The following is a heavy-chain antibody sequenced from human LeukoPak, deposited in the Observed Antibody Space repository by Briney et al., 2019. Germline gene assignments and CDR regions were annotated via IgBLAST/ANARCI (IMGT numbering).Heavy chain of an antibody. J-gene: IGHJ3*02. CDR3: ARSGGRGEMATIFGAFGI. D-gene: IGHD5-24*01. V-gene: IGHV4-34*01. CDR1: GGSFSGYY. CDR2: INHSGST. Sequence: PSETLSLTCAVYGGSFSGYYWSWIRQPPGKGLEWIGEINHSGSTNYNPSLKSRVTISVDTSKNQFSLKLSSVTAADTAVYYCARSGGRGEMATIFGAFGIWGQGTMVTVSS.